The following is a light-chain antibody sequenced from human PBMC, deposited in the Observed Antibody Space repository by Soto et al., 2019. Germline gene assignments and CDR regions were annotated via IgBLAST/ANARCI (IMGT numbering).Light chain of an antibody. J-gene: IGKJ2*03. Sequence: DIQMTQSPSTLSASVGDRVTITCRASQSISIWLAWYQQKPGEAPNLLIYRASILQSGVPSRFSGSGSGTAYTLTTNSLQPDDFATYYCQRYNWYPYSFGQGTKVEIK. V-gene: IGKV1-5*03. CDR1: QSISIW. CDR3: QRYNWYPYS. CDR2: RAS.